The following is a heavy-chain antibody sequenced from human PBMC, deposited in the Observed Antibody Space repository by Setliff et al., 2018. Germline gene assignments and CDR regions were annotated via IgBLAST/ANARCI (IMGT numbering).Heavy chain of an antibody. J-gene: IGHJ4*02. CDR1: DGSLSTYY. D-gene: IGHD5-12*01. CDR3: ARGGTFRYFDC. V-gene: IGHV4-59*01. CDR2: VYYSGTA. Sequence: SETLSLTCTVSDGSLSTYYWSWIRQPPGKGLEFIGYVYYSGTANYSPSLRSRLTISVDTSKNQFSLKLRFVTAADTAVYYCARGGTFRYFDCWGQGAPVTVSS.